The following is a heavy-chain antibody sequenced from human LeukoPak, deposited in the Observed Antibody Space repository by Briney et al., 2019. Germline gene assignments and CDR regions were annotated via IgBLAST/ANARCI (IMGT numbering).Heavy chain of an antibody. J-gene: IGHJ4*02. V-gene: IGHV3-53*01. D-gene: IGHD3-10*01. CDR3: ARVNFRDYGSGSLDY. CDR2: IYGDGNT. Sequence: GGSLRLSCAASGFIVGSNFMSWVRQAPGKGLEWVSVIYGDGNTYYADSVKGRFTISSDSFKNTLYLQMNSLRVEDTAVYYCARVNFRDYGSGSLDYWGQGTLVTVSS. CDR1: GFIVGSNF.